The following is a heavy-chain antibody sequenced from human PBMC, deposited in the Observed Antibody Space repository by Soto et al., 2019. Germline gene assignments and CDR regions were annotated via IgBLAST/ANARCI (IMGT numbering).Heavy chain of an antibody. D-gene: IGHD2-2*01. CDR2: ISSRGGTT. CDR1: GFTFSNYA. J-gene: IGHJ6*03. V-gene: IGHV3-23*01. Sequence: GGSLRLSCAASGFTFSNYAMAWVRQAPGKGLEWVSGISSRGGTTFYAGSVKGRFAISRDNSKNTLYLQMDNLGADDTAVYYCALRYCSRTTCPPLNSYFYMDVWGKGTTVTVSS. CDR3: ALRYCSRTTCPPLNSYFYMDV.